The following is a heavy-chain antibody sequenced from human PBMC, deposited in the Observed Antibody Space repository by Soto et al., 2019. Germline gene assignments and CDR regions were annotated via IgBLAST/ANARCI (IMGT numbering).Heavy chain of an antibody. V-gene: IGHV1-69*13. J-gene: IGHJ5*02. Sequence: GASVKVSCKASGYTFTSYDINWVRQATGQGLEWMGGIIPIFGTANYAQKFQGRVTITADESTSTAYMELSSLRSEDTAVYYCARDMEQLVSSWFDPWGQGTLVTVSS. CDR1: GYTFTSYD. CDR3: ARDMEQLVSSWFDP. D-gene: IGHD6-6*01. CDR2: IIPIFGTA.